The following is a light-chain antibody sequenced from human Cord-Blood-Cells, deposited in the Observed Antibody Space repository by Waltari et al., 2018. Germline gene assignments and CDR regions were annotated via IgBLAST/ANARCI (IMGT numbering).Light chain of an antibody. Sequence: EIVMTQSPATLSLSPGEIATLSCRAGQRVSSSYLSWYQQKPGQAPRLLIYGACSRATGIPARFSGSGSGTDVTLTISSLQPEDFAVYYCQQDYNLPYTFGQGTKLEIK. CDR1: QRVSSSY. CDR2: GAC. V-gene: IGKV3D-7*01. CDR3: QQDYNLPYT. J-gene: IGKJ2*01.